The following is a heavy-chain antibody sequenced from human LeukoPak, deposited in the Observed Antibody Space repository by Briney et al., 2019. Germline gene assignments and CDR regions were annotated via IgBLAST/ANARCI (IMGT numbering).Heavy chain of an antibody. CDR2: IKQDGSEK. D-gene: IGHD3-16*02. CDR3: ARGLRYLSSRFDP. V-gene: IGHV3-7*02. CDR1: GFTFSSYY. J-gene: IGHJ5*02. Sequence: GGSLRLSCAASGFTFSSYYMSWVRQAPGKGLEWVANIKQDGSEKYYVDSVKGRFTISRDNAKNSLYPQMNSLRAEDTAVYYCARGLRYLSSRFDPWGQGTLVTVSS.